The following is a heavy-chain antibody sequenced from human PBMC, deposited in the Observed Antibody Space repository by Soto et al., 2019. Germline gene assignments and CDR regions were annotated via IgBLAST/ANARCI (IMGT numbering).Heavy chain of an antibody. CDR1: GYSFTCYW. CDR3: ARVVVPAANSYYGMDV. J-gene: IGHJ6*02. CDR2: IYPGDSDT. D-gene: IGHD2-2*01. V-gene: IGHV5-51*01. Sequence: GESLKISCKGSGYSFTCYWIGWLRQMPGKGLEWMGIIYPGDSDTRYSPSFQGQVTISADKSISTAYLQWSSLKASDTAMYYCARVVVPAANSYYGMDVWGQGTTVTVSS.